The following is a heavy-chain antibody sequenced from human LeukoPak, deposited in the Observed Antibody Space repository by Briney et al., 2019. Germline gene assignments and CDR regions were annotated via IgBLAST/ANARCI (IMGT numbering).Heavy chain of an antibody. Sequence: ASVKVSCKASGGTFSSYAISWVRQAPGQGLEWMGWINPNSGGTNYAQKFQGRVTMTRDTSISTAYMELSRLRSDDTAVYYCARDDSNYLADYWGQGTLVTVSS. CDR1: GGTFSSYA. D-gene: IGHD4-11*01. V-gene: IGHV1-2*02. CDR2: INPNSGGT. J-gene: IGHJ4*02. CDR3: ARDDSNYLADY.